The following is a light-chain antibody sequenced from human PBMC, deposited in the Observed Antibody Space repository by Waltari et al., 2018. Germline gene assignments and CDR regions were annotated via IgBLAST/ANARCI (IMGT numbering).Light chain of an antibody. CDR3: QTGGHGTWV. CDR1: SGHSSNV. CDR2: VNSDGSH. Sequence: QPVLTQSPSASASLGASVKLTCTLSSGHSSNVIAWLQQQPKKGPRYLMKVNSDGSHSKGDEIPDRFSGSSSGTERYLSISSLQSEDEADYYCQTGGHGTWVFGGGTKLTVL. J-gene: IGLJ3*02. V-gene: IGLV4-69*01.